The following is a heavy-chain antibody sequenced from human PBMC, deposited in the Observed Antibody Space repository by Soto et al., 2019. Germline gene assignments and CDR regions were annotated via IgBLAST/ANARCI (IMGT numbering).Heavy chain of an antibody. D-gene: IGHD3-3*01. J-gene: IGHJ4*02. V-gene: IGHV3-7*01. Sequence: EVQLVESGGGLVQPGGSLRLSCAASGFTFSTYWMSWVRQAPGKGLEWVANIKNEGSEKDYVDSVKGRFTISRDNAKNSLYLQMNSLRAEDTAVYYCARRSLYYDFWSSEKEFYDYWGQGTLVTVSS. CDR3: ARRSLYYDFWSSEKEFYDY. CDR1: GFTFSTYW. CDR2: IKNEGSEK.